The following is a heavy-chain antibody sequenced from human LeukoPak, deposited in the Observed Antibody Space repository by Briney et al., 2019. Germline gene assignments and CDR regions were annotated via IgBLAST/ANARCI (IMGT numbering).Heavy chain of an antibody. CDR2: IIPIFGTA. D-gene: IGHD3-22*01. V-gene: IGHV1-69*06. CDR1: GGTFSSYA. J-gene: IGHJ4*02. CDR3: ATVWRPRGTEYYDSSGYYYRGCLDY. Sequence: GASVKVSCKASGGTFSSYAISWVRQAPGQGLEWMGGIIPIFGTANYAQKFQGRVTMTEDTSTDTAYMELSSLRSEDTAVYYCATVWRPRGTEYYDSSGYYYRGCLDYWGQGTLVTVSS.